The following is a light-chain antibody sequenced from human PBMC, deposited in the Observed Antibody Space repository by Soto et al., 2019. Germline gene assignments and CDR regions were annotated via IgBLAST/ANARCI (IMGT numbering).Light chain of an antibody. CDR3: QQYNNWPRK. CDR2: AAS. CDR1: QSISTY. Sequence: DIQMTQSPSSLSASVGDRVSITCRASQSISTYLNWYQQKPGKVPRLLIYAASSLQSGVPSRFSGSGSGTDFTLTISSLQSEDFAVYYCQQYNNWPRKFGQGTKV. J-gene: IGKJ1*01. V-gene: IGKV1-39*01.